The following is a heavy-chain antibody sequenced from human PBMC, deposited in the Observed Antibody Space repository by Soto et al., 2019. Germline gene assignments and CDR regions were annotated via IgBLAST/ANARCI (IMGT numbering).Heavy chain of an antibody. CDR1: GFTFSDYY. J-gene: IGHJ6*02. Sequence: GGSLRLSCAASGFTFSDYYMSWIRQAPGKGLEWVSYISSSSSYTNYADSVKGRFTISRDNAKNSLYLQMNSLRAEDTAVYYCVRENDRQGYCSSTSCYAGDYYYYGMDVCGQGTTVTVSS. D-gene: IGHD2-2*01. CDR3: VRENDRQGYCSSTSCYAGDYYYYGMDV. V-gene: IGHV3-11*06. CDR2: ISSSSSYT.